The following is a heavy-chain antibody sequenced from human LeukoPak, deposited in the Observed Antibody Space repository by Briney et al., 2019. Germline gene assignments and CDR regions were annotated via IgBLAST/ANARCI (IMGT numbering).Heavy chain of an antibody. CDR1: AFTFITYS. J-gene: IGHJ4*02. Sequence: WGSLRLSCAASAFTFITYSMNWGRHELGRELVWVSRINSDGSRTNYVDSAKGRFTISRDNAKNTLVLQMNSLVAEDSAVYYCARGNFYSGSGSSHLDGWGQGTLVTASS. CDR2: INSDGSRT. D-gene: IGHD3-10*01. V-gene: IGHV3-74*01. CDR3: ARGNFYSGSGSSHLDG.